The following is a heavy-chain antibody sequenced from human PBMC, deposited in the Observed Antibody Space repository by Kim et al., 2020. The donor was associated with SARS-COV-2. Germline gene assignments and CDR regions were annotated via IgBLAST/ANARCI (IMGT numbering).Heavy chain of an antibody. D-gene: IGHD3-10*01. CDR2: IKSKTDGGTT. J-gene: IGHJ4*02. CDR1: GFTFSNAW. V-gene: IGHV3-15*01. Sequence: GGSLRLSCAASGFTFSNAWMSWVRQAPGKGLEWVGRIKSKTDGGTTDYAAPVKGRFTISRDDSKNTLYLQMNSLKTEDTAVYYCTTDEGTVWFGARLPEAVYRYWGQGTLVTVSS. CDR3: TTDEGTVWFGARLPEAVYRY.